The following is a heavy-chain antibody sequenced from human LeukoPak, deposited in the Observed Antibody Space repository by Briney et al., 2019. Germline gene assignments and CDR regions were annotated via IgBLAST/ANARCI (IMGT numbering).Heavy chain of an antibody. CDR1: GFTFSSHG. J-gene: IGHJ4*02. CDR3: ARAAGTGLY. V-gene: IGHV3-21*01. Sequence: GGSLRLSCAASGFTFSSHGMNWVRQAPGKGLEWVSSISSGSSYTYYADSVKGRFTISRDNAKNSLYLQMNSLRAEDTAVYYCARAAGTGLYWGQGTLVTVSS. D-gene: IGHD6-13*01. CDR2: ISSGSSYT.